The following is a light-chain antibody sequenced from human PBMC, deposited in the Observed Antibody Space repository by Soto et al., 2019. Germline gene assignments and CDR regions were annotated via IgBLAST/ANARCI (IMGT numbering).Light chain of an antibody. V-gene: IGLV2-8*01. CDR3: SSYAGSNNWV. J-gene: IGLJ2*01. CDR2: EVS. Sequence: QSALTQPPSASGSPGQSVTISCTGTSSDVGAYNYVSWYQQHPGKAPKLMIYEVSKRPSGVPDRCSGSKSGNTASLTVSGLQAEDEVDYYCSSYAGSNNWVFGGGTKLTVL. CDR1: SSDVGAYNY.